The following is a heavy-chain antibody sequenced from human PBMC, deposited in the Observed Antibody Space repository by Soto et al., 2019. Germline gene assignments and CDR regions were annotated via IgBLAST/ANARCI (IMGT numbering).Heavy chain of an antibody. CDR3: ARVVRRSYLDY. J-gene: IGHJ4*02. CDR2: IYYSGTT. V-gene: IGHV4-31*03. Sequence: PSETLSLTCTVSGGTITTGGHFWSWIRQYPGKGLEWIGYIYYSGTTHYNPSLKSRVTISIDTSKNQFSLNLSSVTAADTAVYYCARVVRRSYLDYWGQGTLVTVSS. D-gene: IGHD2-21*01. CDR1: GGTITTGGHF.